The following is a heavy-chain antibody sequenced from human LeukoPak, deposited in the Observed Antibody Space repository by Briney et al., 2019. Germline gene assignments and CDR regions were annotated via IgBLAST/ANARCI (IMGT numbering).Heavy chain of an antibody. CDR3: ARDATTELGTVYMDV. CDR1: GFTFSTYE. D-gene: IGHD4-17*01. J-gene: IGHJ6*03. Sequence: GGSLRLSCAPSGFTFSTYEINWVREAPGTRLEWLSHISTSGSSIHYADSVKGRFTISRDNAKNSLYLQMNSLRVEDTAVYYCARDATTELGTVYMDVWGKGTTVTISS. CDR2: ISTSGSSI. V-gene: IGHV3-48*03.